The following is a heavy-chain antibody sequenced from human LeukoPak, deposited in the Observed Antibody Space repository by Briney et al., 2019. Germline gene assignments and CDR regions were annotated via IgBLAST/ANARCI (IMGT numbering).Heavy chain of an antibody. D-gene: IGHD4-17*01. CDR1: GFTFSDYY. Sequence: GGSLRLSCAASGFTFSDYYMSWVRQAPGKGLGWGSYISSSGSTIYYADSVKGRFTISRDNAKNSLYLQMNSLRAEDTAVYYCARDPRGGLGYYGDYIDYWGQGTLVTVSS. CDR2: ISSSGSTI. V-gene: IGHV3-11*01. J-gene: IGHJ4*02. CDR3: ARDPRGGLGYYGDYIDY.